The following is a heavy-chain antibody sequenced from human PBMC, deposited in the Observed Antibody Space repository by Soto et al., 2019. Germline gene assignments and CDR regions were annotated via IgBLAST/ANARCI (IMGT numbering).Heavy chain of an antibody. V-gene: IGHV4-59*01. CDR3: ARVYGSGSLTNWFDP. CDR2: VYYTGTT. Sequence: SETLSLTCSVSGGSISGSYWSWIRQSPGKGLEWLGYVYYTGTTNYSPSLMSRVTISVDTSKNHFSLKLSSVTAADTAVYYCARVYGSGSLTNWFDPWGRRTLVTVSS. D-gene: IGHD3-10*01. CDR1: GGSISGSY. J-gene: IGHJ5*02.